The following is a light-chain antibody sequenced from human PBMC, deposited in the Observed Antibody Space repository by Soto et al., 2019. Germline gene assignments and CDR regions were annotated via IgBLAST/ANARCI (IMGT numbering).Light chain of an antibody. CDR1: QSITNNY. V-gene: IGKV3-20*01. J-gene: IGKJ1*01. CDR3: QQYHSSPKT. Sequence: VLTQSPGTLSLSPGERATLSCRASQSITNNYLGWYQQKPGQAPRLLIYGASSRATGIPDRFSGSGSGTDFTLTISRLEPEDFAVYYCQQYHSSPKTFGQGTTVEIK. CDR2: GAS.